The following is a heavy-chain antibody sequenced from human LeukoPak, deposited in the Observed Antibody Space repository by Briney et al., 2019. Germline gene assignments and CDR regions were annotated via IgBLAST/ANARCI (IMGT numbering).Heavy chain of an antibody. J-gene: IGHJ6*03. Sequence: SGTLSLTCAVSGGSINSSNWWSWVCQPPGKGLEWIGEIYHSGSTYYNPSLKSRVTISVDTSKNQFSLKLSSVTAADTAVYYCARAKNRVYYYYMDVWGKGTTVTVSS. CDR3: ARAKNRVYYYYMDV. CDR1: GGSINSSNW. V-gene: IGHV4-4*02. CDR2: IYHSGST. D-gene: IGHD1-14*01.